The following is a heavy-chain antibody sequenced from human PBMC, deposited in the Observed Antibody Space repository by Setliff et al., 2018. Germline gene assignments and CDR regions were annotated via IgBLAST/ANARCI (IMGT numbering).Heavy chain of an antibody. J-gene: IGHJ4*02. V-gene: IGHV3-30*04. CDR3: ARDEGVIVLDY. D-gene: IGHD3-16*02. CDR2: ISYDGTIT. Sequence: QPGGSLRLSCAASGFLYSNNAFHWVRQTPGKGLEWVAVISYDGTITHYVDSVKGRFSISRDNSQNTLYLQMNSLSPEDTALYYCARDEGVIVLDYWGQGTLVTVSS. CDR1: GFLYSNNA.